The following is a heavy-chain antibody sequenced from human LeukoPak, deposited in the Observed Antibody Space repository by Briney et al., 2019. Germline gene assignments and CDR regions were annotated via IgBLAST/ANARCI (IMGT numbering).Heavy chain of an antibody. CDR1: GFTFSSYA. CDR3: ARDPNFWSGYCDY. Sequence: GGSLRLSCAASGFTFSSYAMHWVRQAPGKGLEWVAVISYDGSNEYYADSVKGRFTISRDNSKNTLYLQMNSLRAEDTAVYYCARDPNFWSGYCDYWGQGTLVTVSS. CDR2: ISYDGSNE. V-gene: IGHV3-30*01. J-gene: IGHJ4*02. D-gene: IGHD3-3*01.